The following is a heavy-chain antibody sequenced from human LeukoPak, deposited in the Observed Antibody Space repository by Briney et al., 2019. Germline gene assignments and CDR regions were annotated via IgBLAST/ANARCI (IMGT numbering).Heavy chain of an antibody. CDR2: INPNSGGT. D-gene: IGHD6-19*01. V-gene: IGHV1-2*02. CDR1: GNSY. J-gene: IGHJ4*02. Sequence: ASVKVSCKASGNSYIHWVRQAPGQGLEWMGWINPNSGGTNYAQKFQGRVTMTRDTSISTAYMELSRLRSDDTAVYYCASDPISYSSGWYGGWGQGTLVTVSS. CDR3: ASDPISYSSGWYGG.